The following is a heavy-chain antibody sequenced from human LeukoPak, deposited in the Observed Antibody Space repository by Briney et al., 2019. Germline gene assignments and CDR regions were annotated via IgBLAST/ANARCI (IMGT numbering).Heavy chain of an antibody. CDR1: GGSISSGRYY. D-gene: IGHD1-14*01. Sequence: SETLSLTCTVSGGSISSGRYYWNWIRQPAGKGLEWIGRIYTSGSTNYNPSLKSRITISVDTSKNQFSLKLSSVTAADTAVYYCARASEANYMDVWGKGTTVTVSS. CDR3: ARASEANYMDV. CDR2: IYTSGST. J-gene: IGHJ6*03. V-gene: IGHV4-61*02.